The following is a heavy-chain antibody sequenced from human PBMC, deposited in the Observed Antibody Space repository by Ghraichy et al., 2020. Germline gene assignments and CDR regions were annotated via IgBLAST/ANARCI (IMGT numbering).Heavy chain of an antibody. CDR2: IIPILGIA. CDR3: ARDERFRELLSPGAFDI. J-gene: IGHJ3*02. D-gene: IGHD3-10*01. CDR1: GYTFTSYD. Sequence: SVKVSCKASGYTFTSYDINWVRQATGQGLEWMGRIIPILGIANYAQKFQGRVTITADKSTSTAYMELSSLRSEDTAVYYCARDERFRELLSPGAFDIWGQGTMVTVSS. V-gene: IGHV1-69*04.